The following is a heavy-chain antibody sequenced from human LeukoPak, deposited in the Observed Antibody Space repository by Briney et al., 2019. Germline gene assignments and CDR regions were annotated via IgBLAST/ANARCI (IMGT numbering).Heavy chain of an antibody. V-gene: IGHV4-34*01. CDR3: ATNSYGHYQYYYYMDV. CDR2: INHSGST. CDR1: GGSFSGYY. J-gene: IGHJ6*03. Sequence: SETLSLTCAVYGGSFSGYYWNWIREPPGKELEWIGEINHSGSTNYNPSLNSRVTISIDTSKNQFSLKLSSVTAADTAVYYCATNSYGHYQYYYYMDVWGKGTTVTISS. D-gene: IGHD5-18*01.